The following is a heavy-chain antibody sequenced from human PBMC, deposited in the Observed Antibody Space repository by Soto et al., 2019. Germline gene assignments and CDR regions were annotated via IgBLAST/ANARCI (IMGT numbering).Heavy chain of an antibody. J-gene: IGHJ4*02. CDR3: VGRLTSLQNSIDY. CDR1: GASISSATHS. V-gene: IGHV4-31*06. CDR2: VSSSGNS. Sequence: SETLSLTCTVSGASISSATHSWNWIRQHPGKGLEWIGYVSSSGNSYYSPSLKSRVFISVDTSKNLFSLQLSSVTDADTAIYYCVGRLTSLQNSIDYWGQGTPVTVSS. D-gene: IGHD7-27*01.